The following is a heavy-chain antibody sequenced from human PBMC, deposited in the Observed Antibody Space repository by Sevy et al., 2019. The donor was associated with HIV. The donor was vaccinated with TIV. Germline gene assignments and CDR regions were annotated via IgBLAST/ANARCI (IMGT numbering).Heavy chain of an antibody. D-gene: IGHD2-21*02. CDR3: ARGGIRGDHDAFDI. CDR1: GFTFSSYS. Sequence: GGSLRLSCAASGFTFSSYSMNWVRQAPGKGLEWVSSISSSSSYIYYADSVKGRFTISRDNAKNSLYLQMNSLRAEDTAVYYCARGGIRGDHDAFDIWGHGTMVTVSS. J-gene: IGHJ3*02. V-gene: IGHV3-21*01. CDR2: ISSSSSYI.